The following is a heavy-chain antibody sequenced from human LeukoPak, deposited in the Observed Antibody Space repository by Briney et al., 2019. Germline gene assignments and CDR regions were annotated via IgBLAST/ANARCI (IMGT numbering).Heavy chain of an antibody. CDR1: GFTVGTSY. CDR3: AKTGSPWD. V-gene: IGHV3-53*01. CDR2: IYSGGTT. D-gene: IGHD7-27*01. J-gene: IGHJ4*02. Sequence: TGGSLRLSCAASGFTVGTSYVTWVRQAPGKGLEWVSVIYSGGTTYYADSVKGRFTISRDSSKNTLYLQMNSLRAEDTAVYYCAKTGSPWDWGQGTLVTVSS.